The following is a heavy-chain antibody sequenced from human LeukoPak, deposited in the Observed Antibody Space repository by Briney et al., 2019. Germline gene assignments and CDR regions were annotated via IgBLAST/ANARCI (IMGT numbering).Heavy chain of an antibody. CDR3: AKDSTAAVAGMDV. J-gene: IGHJ6*02. D-gene: IGHD6-13*01. Sequence: GGSLRLSRAASGFPFNIYAMIWVRQAPGKGLEWVSGISWNSVSIGYADSVKGRFTISRDNAKNSLYLQMNSLRAEDTALYYCAKDSTAAVAGMDVWGQGTTVTVSS. V-gene: IGHV3-9*01. CDR2: ISWNSVSI. CDR1: GFPFNIYA.